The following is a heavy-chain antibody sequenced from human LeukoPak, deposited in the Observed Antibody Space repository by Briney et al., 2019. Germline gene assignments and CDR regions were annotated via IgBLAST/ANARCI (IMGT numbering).Heavy chain of an antibody. D-gene: IGHD3-10*01. CDR1: GYTFTSYD. J-gene: IGHJ3*02. CDR3: AAYGSGSYLDAFDI. Sequence: GASVKVSCKASGYTFTSYDIDWVRQATGQGLEWMGWMNPNSGNTGYAQKFQGRVTMTRNTSISTAYMELSSLRSEDTAVYYCAAYGSGSYLDAFDIWGQGTMVTVSS. V-gene: IGHV1-8*01. CDR2: MNPNSGNT.